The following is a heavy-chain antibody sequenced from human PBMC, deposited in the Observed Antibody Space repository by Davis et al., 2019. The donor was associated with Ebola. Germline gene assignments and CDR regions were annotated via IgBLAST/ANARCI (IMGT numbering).Heavy chain of an antibody. Sequence: ASVKVSCKASGYTFTSYGISWVRQAPGQGLEWMGWISAYNGNTNYAQKRQGRVTMTTDTSTSTAYMELRSLRSDDTAVYYCARTRDYYGDMYYFDYWGQGTLVTVSS. V-gene: IGHV1-18*01. J-gene: IGHJ4*02. CDR2: ISAYNGNT. CDR1: GYTFTSYG. D-gene: IGHD4-17*01. CDR3: ARTRDYYGDMYYFDY.